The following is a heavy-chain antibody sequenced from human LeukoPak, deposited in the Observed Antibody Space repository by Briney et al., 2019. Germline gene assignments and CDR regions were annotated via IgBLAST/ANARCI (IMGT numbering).Heavy chain of an antibody. CDR2: IGTAGDP. J-gene: IGHJ3*02. D-gene: IGHD2-2*01. Sequence: GGSLRLSCAASGFTFSSYDMHWVRQATGKGLEWVSAIGTAGDPYYPGSVRGRFTISRENAKNSLYLQMNSLRAGDTAVYYCARGCSSTTCFDAFDIWGQGTMVTVSS. CDR1: GFTFSSYD. V-gene: IGHV3-13*05. CDR3: ARGCSSTTCFDAFDI.